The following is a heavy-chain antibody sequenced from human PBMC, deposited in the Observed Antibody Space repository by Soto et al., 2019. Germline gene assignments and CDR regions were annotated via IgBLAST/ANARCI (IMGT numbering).Heavy chain of an antibody. J-gene: IGHJ4*02. D-gene: IGHD5-12*01. CDR1: GYTFTSYG. V-gene: IGHV1-18*01. CDR2: ISAYNGNT. Sequence: GASVKVSCKASGYTFTSYGISWVRQAPGQGLEWMGWISAYNGNTNYAQKLQGRVTMTTDTSTSTAYMELRSLRSDDTAVYYCARRPLQDGYNVFDYWGQGTLVTVCS. CDR3: ARRPLQDGYNVFDY.